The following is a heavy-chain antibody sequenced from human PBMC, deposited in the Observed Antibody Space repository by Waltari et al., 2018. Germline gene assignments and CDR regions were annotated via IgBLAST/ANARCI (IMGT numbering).Heavy chain of an antibody. D-gene: IGHD5-18*01. V-gene: IGHV3-48*03. CDR2: IATHGYV. J-gene: IGHJ4*02. CDR3: TRSVRGYGQHLD. Sequence: EVQLVESGGGLAQPGGSLKLSCAVSGFTVSSYEMNWVRQAPGKGLELFADIATHGYVHYADSVKGRFTISRDNAKNLVFLQMDTLRVEDTAFYYCTRSVRGYGQHLDWGQGALVIVSS. CDR1: GFTVSSYE.